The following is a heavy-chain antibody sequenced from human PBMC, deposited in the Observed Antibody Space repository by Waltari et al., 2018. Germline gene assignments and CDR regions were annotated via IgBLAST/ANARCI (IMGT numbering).Heavy chain of an antibody. CDR2: FDAEEGQT. D-gene: IGHD5-12*01. CDR3: ATSGARYSRNWFDP. CDR1: PYTLSEIP. Sequence: QDQLLQSGAEVKTPGASVKISCKVSPYTLSEIPRHWVRQAPGKGPEWMGGFDAEEGQTIYAQECQGRVTMTEDTSTHTAYMELTSLTSEDTAVYYCATSGARYSRNWFDPWGQGTLVTVSS. J-gene: IGHJ5*02. V-gene: IGHV1-24*01.